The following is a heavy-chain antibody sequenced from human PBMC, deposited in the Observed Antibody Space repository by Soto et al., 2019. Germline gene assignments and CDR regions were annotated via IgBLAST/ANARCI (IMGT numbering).Heavy chain of an antibody. CDR1: GYTFTSYV. Sequence: ASVKVSCKASGYTFTSYVISWVRQAPGQGLEWMGWISAYNGNTNYAQKLQGRVTMTTDTSTSTAYMELRSLRSDDTAVYYCARDTHYDFWSGGTDYWGQGTLVTVSS. D-gene: IGHD3-3*01. V-gene: IGHV1-18*01. CDR2: ISAYNGNT. CDR3: ARDTHYDFWSGGTDY. J-gene: IGHJ4*02.